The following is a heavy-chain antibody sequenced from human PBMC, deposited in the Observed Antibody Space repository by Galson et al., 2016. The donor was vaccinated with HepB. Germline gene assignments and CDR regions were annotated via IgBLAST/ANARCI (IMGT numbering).Heavy chain of an antibody. Sequence: SETLSLTCAVHGQSLSGFYWNWIRQAPERGLEWIGEINHSGGINYNPSLESRVTISGDTSKNQVSLRLNSVTAADTAVYYCARGRVQTRLDMVRGRLVSGWNYYPVDVWGQGTMVTVSS. D-gene: IGHD3-10*01. J-gene: IGHJ3*01. CDR2: INHSGGI. CDR1: GQSLSGFY. V-gene: IGHV4-34*01. CDR3: ARGRVQTRLDMVRGRLVSGWNYYPVDV.